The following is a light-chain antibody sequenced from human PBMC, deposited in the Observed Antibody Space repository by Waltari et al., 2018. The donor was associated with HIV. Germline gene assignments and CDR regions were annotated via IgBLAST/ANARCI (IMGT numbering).Light chain of an antibody. CDR2: EVT. CDR3: SSFAGSNKL. V-gene: IGLV2-8*01. Sequence: QSALTQPPSASGSPGQSVNMSCTGATSDLHDYNFISWYQQYSGQAPKLIIFEVTKRPSGVPDRFSGSRSGNTASLIVSGLQAEDEAVYFCSSFAGSNKLFGGGTKLTVL. CDR1: TSDLHDYNF. J-gene: IGLJ2*01.